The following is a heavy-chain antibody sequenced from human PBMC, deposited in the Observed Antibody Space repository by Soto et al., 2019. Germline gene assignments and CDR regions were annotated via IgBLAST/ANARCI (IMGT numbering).Heavy chain of an antibody. Sequence: QVQLVQSGAEVKKPGASVKVSCKASGYTFTSYGISWVRQAPGQGLEWMGWISANNGNTNYAQKLQGRVTMTTDTSPSTAYMEPRSLRSDDTAVYYCARDRGSYALDYWGQGTLVTVSS. V-gene: IGHV1-18*01. CDR3: ARDRGSYALDY. CDR1: GYTFTSYG. CDR2: ISANNGNT. J-gene: IGHJ4*02. D-gene: IGHD1-26*01.